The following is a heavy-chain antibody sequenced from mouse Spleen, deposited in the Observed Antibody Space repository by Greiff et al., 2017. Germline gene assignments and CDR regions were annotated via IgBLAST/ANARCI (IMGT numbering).Heavy chain of an antibody. D-gene: IGHD3-1*01. CDR2: INSNGGST. CDR3: ARDRGYFDY. J-gene: IGHJ2*01. V-gene: IGHV5-6-3*01. Sequence: EVKLEESGGGLVQPGGSLKLSCAASGFTFSSYGMSWVRQTPDKRLELVATINSNGGSTYYPDSVKGRFTISRDNAKNTLYLQMSSLKSEDTAMYYCARDRGYFDYWGQGTTLTVSS. CDR1: GFTFSSYG.